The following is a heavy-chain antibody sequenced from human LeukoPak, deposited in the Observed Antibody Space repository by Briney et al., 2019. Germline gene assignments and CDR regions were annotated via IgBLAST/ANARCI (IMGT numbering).Heavy chain of an antibody. J-gene: IGHJ6*02. Sequence: SETLSLTCTVSGGSISSGDYYWSWIRQPPGKGLEWIGYIYYSGSTYYNPSLKSRVTISVDTSKNQFSLKLSSVSVADTAVYYCARDNYDSRGAYHYYGMDVWGQGTTVTVSS. V-gene: IGHV4-30-4*02. CDR3: ARDNYDSRGAYHYYGMDV. CDR2: IYYSGST. D-gene: IGHD3-22*01. CDR1: GGSISSGDYY.